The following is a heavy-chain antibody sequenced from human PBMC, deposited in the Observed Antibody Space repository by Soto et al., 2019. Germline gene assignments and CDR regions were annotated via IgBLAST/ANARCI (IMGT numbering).Heavy chain of an antibody. J-gene: IGHJ3*02. CDR2: MNPNSGNT. V-gene: IGHV1-8*01. D-gene: IGHD6-19*01. CDR1: GYTFTSYD. Sequence: ASVKVSCKAPGYTFTSYDINWVRQATGQGLEWMGWMNPNSGNTGYAQKFQGRVTMTRNTSISTAYMELSSLRSDDTAVYYCVAVAGANHFDAFDIWGQGTMVTVSS. CDR3: VAVAGANHFDAFDI.